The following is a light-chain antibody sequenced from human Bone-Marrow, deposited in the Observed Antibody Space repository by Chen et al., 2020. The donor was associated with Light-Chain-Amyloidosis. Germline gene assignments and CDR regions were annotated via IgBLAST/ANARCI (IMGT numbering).Light chain of an antibody. CDR2: KAS. CDR1: KNIDVW. J-gene: IGKJ4*01. CDR3: QQYSQFPFT. Sequence: DVQMIQSPSTLSASVGDSVTVTCRASKNIDVWVAWYQQRPREAPKVLIYKASTLQSGAPSRFSGSGSGTDFTLTIRALQPDDVATYYCQQYSQFPFTFGAGTRVE. V-gene: IGKV1-5*03.